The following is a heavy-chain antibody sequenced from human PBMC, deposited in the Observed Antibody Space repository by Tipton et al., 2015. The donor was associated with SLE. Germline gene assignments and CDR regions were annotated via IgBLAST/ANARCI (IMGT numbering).Heavy chain of an antibody. CDR2: IYYSGST. Sequence: GLVKPSETLSLTCAVYGGSFSGYYWSWIRQPPGKGLEWIGYIYYSGSTNYNPSLKSRVTISVDTSKNQFSLKLSSVTAADTAVYYCAREPRETSGYCDHWGQGTLVTVSS. CDR1: GGSFSGYY. J-gene: IGHJ4*02. CDR3: AREPRETSGYCDH. V-gene: IGHV4-59*01.